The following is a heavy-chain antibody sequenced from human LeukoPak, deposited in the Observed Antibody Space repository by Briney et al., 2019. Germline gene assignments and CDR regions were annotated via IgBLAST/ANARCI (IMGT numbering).Heavy chain of an antibody. Sequence: PGGSLRLSCAASGFTVSSNYMSWVRQAPGKGLEWVSVIYSGGSTYYADSVKGRFTISRDNSKNTLYLQMNSLRAEDTAVYYCARARDSRGYYPYYFDYWGQGTLVTVSS. D-gene: IGHD3-22*01. CDR2: IYSGGST. V-gene: IGHV3-66*01. CDR3: ARARDSRGYYPYYFDY. J-gene: IGHJ4*02. CDR1: GFTVSSNY.